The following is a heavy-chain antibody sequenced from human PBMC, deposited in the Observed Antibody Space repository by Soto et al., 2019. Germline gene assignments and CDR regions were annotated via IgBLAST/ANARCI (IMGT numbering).Heavy chain of an antibody. CDR1: GFSFSNYW. CDR3: ARGSIAHAFDI. CDR2: VNNDGRDT. D-gene: IGHD2-21*01. Sequence: EVPVVESGGDLVQPGGSLRLSCAASGFSFSNYWMHWVRQAPGKGLVWVSRVNNDGRDTIYADSVMGRFTVSRDNAKTTLFLQMNSLRIDDTAMYYCARGSIAHAFDIWGQGTMVTVSS. V-gene: IGHV3-74*01. J-gene: IGHJ3*02.